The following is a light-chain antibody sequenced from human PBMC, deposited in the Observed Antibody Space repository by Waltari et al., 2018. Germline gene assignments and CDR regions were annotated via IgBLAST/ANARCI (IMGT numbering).Light chain of an antibody. J-gene: IGKJ2*01. CDR1: QDISNY. CDR3: QQYDNLPGYT. V-gene: IGKV1-33*01. Sequence: DIQMTQSPSSLPASVGDRVTITCQASQDISNYLNWYQQKPGKAPKLLIYDASNLETGVPSRFSGSGSGTDFTFTISSLQPEDIATYYCQQYDNLPGYTFGQGTKLEIK. CDR2: DAS.